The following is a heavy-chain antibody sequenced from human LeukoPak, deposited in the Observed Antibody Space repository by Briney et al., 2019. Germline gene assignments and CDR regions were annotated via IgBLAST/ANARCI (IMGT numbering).Heavy chain of an antibody. CDR2: IVVGSGNT. D-gene: IGHD2-15*01. Sequence: ASVKVSCKASGFTLSRSAVQWVRQARGQRLEWIGWIVVGSGNTNYAQKFQERVTITRDMSTSTAYMELSSLRSEDTAVYYCAAGYCSGGSCPPDYWGQGTLVTVSS. V-gene: IGHV1-58*01. CDR3: AAGYCSGGSCPPDY. J-gene: IGHJ4*02. CDR1: GFTLSRSA.